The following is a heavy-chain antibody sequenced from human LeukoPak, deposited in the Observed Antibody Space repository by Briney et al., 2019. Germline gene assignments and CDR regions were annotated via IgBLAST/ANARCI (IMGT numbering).Heavy chain of an antibody. V-gene: IGHV4-59*01. CDR1: GGSFRGYY. CDR3: ARGLGSRYYFNS. J-gene: IGHJ4*02. Sequence: SETLSLTCAVYGGSFRGYYWSWIRQPPGKGLEWIGYLYYSGSTNYNPSLKSRVTISGDTSKNQFSLKLTSVTAADTAVYYCARGLGSRYYFNSWGQGTLVTVSS. CDR2: LYYSGST. D-gene: IGHD3-10*01.